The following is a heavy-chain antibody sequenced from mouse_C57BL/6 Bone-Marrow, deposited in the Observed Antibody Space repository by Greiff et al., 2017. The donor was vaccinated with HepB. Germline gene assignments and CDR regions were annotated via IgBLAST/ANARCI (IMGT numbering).Heavy chain of an antibody. CDR3: ARTIVLRYWYFDV. CDR2: IYPGDGDT. J-gene: IGHJ1*03. D-gene: IGHD1-1*01. Sequence: QVQLQQSGPELVKPGASVKISCKASGYAFSSSWMNWVKQRPGKGLEWIGRIYPGDGDTNYNGKFKGKATLTADKSSSTAYMQLSSLTSEDSAVYFCARTIVLRYWYFDVWGTGTTVTVSS. V-gene: IGHV1-82*01. CDR1: GYAFSSSW.